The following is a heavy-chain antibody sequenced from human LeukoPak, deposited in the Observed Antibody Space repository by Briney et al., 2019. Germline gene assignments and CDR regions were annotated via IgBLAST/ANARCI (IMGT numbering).Heavy chain of an antibody. CDR3: ARASPWYFDY. CDR1: GGTFSSYA. CDR2: IIPILGIA. J-gene: IGHJ4*02. V-gene: IGHV1-69*04. Sequence: GASVKVSFKASGGTFSSYAISWVRQAPGHGLEWMGRIIPILGIANYAQKLQGRVTMTTDTSTSTAYMELRSLRSDDTAVYYCARASPWYFDYWGQGTLVTVSS.